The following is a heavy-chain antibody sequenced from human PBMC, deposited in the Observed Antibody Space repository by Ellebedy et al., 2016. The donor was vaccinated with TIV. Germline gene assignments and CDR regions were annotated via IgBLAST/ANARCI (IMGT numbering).Heavy chain of an antibody. V-gene: IGHV4-4*07. D-gene: IGHD2/OR15-2a*01. Sequence: SETLSLTXTVSGGSVSRYFWRWIRQPAGKGLEWLGRIFTSGSFNYNPSLMNRVTMSVVTSKNQISLRLNSVTTADTAVYYCARVNCSITTCDYYYMDVWGKGTTVTVSS. CDR3: ARVNCSITTCDYYYMDV. CDR2: IFTSGSF. J-gene: IGHJ6*03. CDR1: GGSVSRYF.